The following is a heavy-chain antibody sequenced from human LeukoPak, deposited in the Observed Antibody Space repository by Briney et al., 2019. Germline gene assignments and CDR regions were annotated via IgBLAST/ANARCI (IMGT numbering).Heavy chain of an antibody. J-gene: IGHJ4*02. CDR2: ISYDGSNK. CDR1: GFTFSSYG. Sequence: PGGSLRLSCAASGFTFSSYGMHWVRQAPGKGLEWVAVISYDGSNKYYADSVKGRFTISRDNSKNTLYLQMNSLRAEDTAVYYCAKDLGTTVAALDYWGQGTLVTVSS. D-gene: IGHD4-23*01. CDR3: AKDLGTTVAALDY. V-gene: IGHV3-30*18.